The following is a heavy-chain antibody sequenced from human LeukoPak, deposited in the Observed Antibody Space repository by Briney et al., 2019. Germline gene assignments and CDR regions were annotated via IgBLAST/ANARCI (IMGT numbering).Heavy chain of an antibody. CDR3: AKKRDDFWSSYYYYYYGMDV. D-gene: IGHD3-3*01. CDR2: ISYDGSKK. J-gene: IGHJ6*02. V-gene: IGHV3-30*18. CDR1: GFSLSTYL. Sequence: GGSLRLSCAASGFSLSTYLIHWVRQAPGKGLEWVTLISYDGSKKYYADSVRGRFTVSRDNSKNTLYLQMNSLRAEDTAVYYCAKKRDDFWSSYYYYYYGMDVWGQGTTVTVSS.